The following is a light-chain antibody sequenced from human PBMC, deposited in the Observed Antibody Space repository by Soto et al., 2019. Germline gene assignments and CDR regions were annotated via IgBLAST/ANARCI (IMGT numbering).Light chain of an antibody. V-gene: IGKV3-11*01. J-gene: IGKJ1*01. CDR2: DAS. CDR1: QSVSTF. Sequence: EIVLTQSPATLSLCPREGATLSCRASQSVSTFLAWYQHKPGQAPRLLIYDASNRATGIPDRFRGSGSGTDFTLTISSLEPEDFALYYCQQGTDWPPGTFGQGAKVDVK. CDR3: QQGTDWPPGT.